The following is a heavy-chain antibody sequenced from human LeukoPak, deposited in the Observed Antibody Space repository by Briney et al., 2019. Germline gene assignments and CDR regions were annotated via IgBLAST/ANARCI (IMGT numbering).Heavy chain of an antibody. J-gene: IGHJ4*02. CDR2: INAGNGDT. V-gene: IGHV1-3*01. D-gene: IGHD3-3*01. Sequence: ASVKVSCKASGYTFAKYAIHWVRQAPGQRLEWMGWINAGNGDTRYSQKFQGGVTLTRDTSASTVYMELSSLRSEDTAVYYCARGKRVLRFLEWLLTHFDYWGQGTLVTVSS. CDR3: ARGKRVLRFLEWLLTHFDY. CDR1: GYTFAKYA.